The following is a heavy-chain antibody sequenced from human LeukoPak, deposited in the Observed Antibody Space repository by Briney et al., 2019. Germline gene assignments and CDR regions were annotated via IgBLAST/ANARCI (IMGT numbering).Heavy chain of an antibody. Sequence: GGSLRLSCAASGFTFSNAWMSWVRQAPGKGLEWVGRIKSKTDGGTTDYAAPVKGRFTISRDDSKNTLYLQMNSLRADDTAVYYCAKGLSIDYHWFDPWGQGTLVTVSS. CDR3: AKGLSIDYHWFDP. J-gene: IGHJ5*02. V-gene: IGHV3-15*01. CDR2: IKSKTDGGTT. D-gene: IGHD4-11*01. CDR1: GFTFSNAW.